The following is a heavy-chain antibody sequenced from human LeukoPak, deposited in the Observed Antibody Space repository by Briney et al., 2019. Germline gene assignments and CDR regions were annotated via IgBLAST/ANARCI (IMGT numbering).Heavy chain of an antibody. D-gene: IGHD1-26*01. CDR3: ARSAKRGSYYGLGYFDY. Sequence: SETLSLTCAVYGGSFSGYYWSWIRQPPGKGLEWIGEINHSGSTNYNPSLKSRVTISVDTSKNQFSLKLSSVTAADTAVYYCARSAKRGSYYGLGYFDYWGQGTLVTVSS. CDR1: GGSFSGYY. V-gene: IGHV4-34*01. CDR2: INHSGST. J-gene: IGHJ4*02.